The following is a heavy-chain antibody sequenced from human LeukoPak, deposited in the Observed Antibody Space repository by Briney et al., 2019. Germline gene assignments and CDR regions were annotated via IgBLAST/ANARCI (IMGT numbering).Heavy chain of an antibody. CDR2: IYSGGST. Sequence: GGSLRLSCAASGFTVSSNYMSWVRQAPGKGLEWVSVIYSGGSTYYADSVKGRFTISRDNSKNTLYLQMNSLRAEDTAVYYCARDRDYYYGMDVWGQGTTVTVSS. V-gene: IGHV3-53*01. CDR1: GFTVSSNY. J-gene: IGHJ6*02. CDR3: ARDRDYYYGMDV. D-gene: IGHD3-10*01.